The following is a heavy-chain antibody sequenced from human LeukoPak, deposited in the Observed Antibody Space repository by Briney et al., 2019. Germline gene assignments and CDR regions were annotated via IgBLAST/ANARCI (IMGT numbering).Heavy chain of an antibody. D-gene: IGHD6-13*01. CDR1: GGSFSGYY. J-gene: IGHJ4*02. CDR2: INHSGST. Sequence: PSETLSLTCAVYGGSFSGYYWSWIRQPPGKGLEWIGEINHSGSTNYNPSLKSRVTISVDTSKNQFSLKLSSVTAADTAVYYCARVGIAAAEYIDYWGQGTLVTVSS. CDR3: ARVGIAAAEYIDY. V-gene: IGHV4-34*01.